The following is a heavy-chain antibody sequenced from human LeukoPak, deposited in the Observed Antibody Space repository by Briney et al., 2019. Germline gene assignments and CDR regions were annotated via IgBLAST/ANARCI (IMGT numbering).Heavy chain of an antibody. CDR2: MNPNSGNT. CDR1: GYTFTSYD. J-gene: IGHJ6*03. Sequence: ASVKVSCKASGYTFTSYDINWVRQATGQGLEWMGWMNPNSGNTGYAQKFQGRVTITRNTSISTAYMELSSLGSEDTAVYYCARGLRATTRRGSYYYYMDVWGKGTTVTISS. CDR3: ARGLRATTRRGSYYYYMDV. D-gene: IGHD1-26*01. V-gene: IGHV1-8*03.